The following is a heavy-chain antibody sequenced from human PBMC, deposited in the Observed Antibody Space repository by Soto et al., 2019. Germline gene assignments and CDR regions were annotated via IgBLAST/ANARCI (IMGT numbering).Heavy chain of an antibody. CDR1: GFSFSSYA. V-gene: IGHV3-23*01. Sequence: GGSLRLSCEASGFSFSSYAMSWVRQAPGKGLEWVSTISVSGHSPSYADSVKGRFTISRDNPKNTLYLQMNSLRAEDTAVYYCAKREGSGSYYYYWGQGTLVTVSS. J-gene: IGHJ4*02. D-gene: IGHD3-10*01. CDR3: AKREGSGSYYYY. CDR2: ISVSGHSP.